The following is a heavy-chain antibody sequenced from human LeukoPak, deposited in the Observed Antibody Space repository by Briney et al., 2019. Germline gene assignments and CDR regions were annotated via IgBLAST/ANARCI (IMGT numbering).Heavy chain of an antibody. CDR2: TSGSGGST. J-gene: IGHJ4*02. CDR1: GFTFSSYA. D-gene: IGHD2-15*01. CDR3: AKNGGSQCYSHLDS. Sequence: GGSLRLSCAASGFTFSSYAMSWVRQAPGKGLEWVSGTSGSGGSTYYAGSVKGRFTISRDNSKNTLYLQTNSLRVEDTAVYYCAKNGGSQCYSHLDSWGQGTLVTVSS. V-gene: IGHV3-23*01.